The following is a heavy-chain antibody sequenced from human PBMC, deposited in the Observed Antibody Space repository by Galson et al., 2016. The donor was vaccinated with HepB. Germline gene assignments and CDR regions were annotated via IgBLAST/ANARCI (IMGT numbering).Heavy chain of an antibody. CDR1: GFSLSTSGVG. Sequence: PALVKPTQTLTLTCTFSGFSLSTSGVGVGWIRQPPGKALEWLAMIYWDDDKRFSPFLNSRLTITKDTSNNQVFLTLTNMDPVDTGTYYCVHRNYDFWSGYYPKWYFDVWGRGTLVTVSS. D-gene: IGHD3-3*01. J-gene: IGHJ2*01. V-gene: IGHV2-5*02. CDR3: VHRNYDFWSGYYPKWYFDV. CDR2: IYWDDDK.